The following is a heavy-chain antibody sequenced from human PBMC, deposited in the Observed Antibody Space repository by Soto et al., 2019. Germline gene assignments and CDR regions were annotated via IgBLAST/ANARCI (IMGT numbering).Heavy chain of an antibody. V-gene: IGHV3-33*01. Sequence: GGSLRLSCAASGFTFSSYGMHWVRQAPGKGLEWVAVIWYDGSNKYYADSVKGRFTISRDNSKNTLYLQMNSLRAEDTAVYYCARFDSHSSSGLWGGSGPWALIVAPDYWGQGTLVTVSS. CDR1: GFTFSSYG. CDR2: IWYDGSNK. D-gene: IGHD6-6*01. CDR3: ARFDSHSSSGLWGGSGPWALIVAPDY. J-gene: IGHJ4*02.